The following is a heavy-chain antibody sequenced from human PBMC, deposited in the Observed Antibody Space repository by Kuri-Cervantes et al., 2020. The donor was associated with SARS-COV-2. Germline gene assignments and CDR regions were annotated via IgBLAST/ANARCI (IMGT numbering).Heavy chain of an antibody. D-gene: IGHD3-3*01. J-gene: IGHJ6*02. Sequence: GGSLRLSCAASGFTFSSYIMNWVRQAPGKGPEWVSVIYSGGSTYYADSVKGRFTISRDNSKNTLYLQMNSLRAEDTAVYYCARAGYDFWSGYLMGDYGMDVWGQGTTVTVSS. CDR1: GFTFSSYI. V-gene: IGHV3-53*01. CDR3: ARAGYDFWSGYLMGDYGMDV. CDR2: IYSGGST.